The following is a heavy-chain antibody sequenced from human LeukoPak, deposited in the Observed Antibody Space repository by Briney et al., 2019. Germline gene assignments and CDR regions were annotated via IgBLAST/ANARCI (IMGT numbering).Heavy chain of an antibody. J-gene: IGHJ4*02. V-gene: IGHV3-23*01. CDR2: VSGSGSST. CDR1: GFTFSRSA. Sequence: GGSLRLSCAASGFTFSRSAMSWVRQSPGRGLEWVSTVSGSGSSTYYADSVKGRFTVSRDNSKNTLYLQMNSLRAEDTAVYYCAKAQSHEFDYWGQGTLVTVSS. CDR3: AKAQSHEFDY.